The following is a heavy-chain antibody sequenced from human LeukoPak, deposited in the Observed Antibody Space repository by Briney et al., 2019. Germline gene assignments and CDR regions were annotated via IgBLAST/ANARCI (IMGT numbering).Heavy chain of an antibody. J-gene: IGHJ4*02. CDR1: GGTFSSYA. V-gene: IGHV1-69*13. D-gene: IGHD6-13*01. CDR2: TIPIFGTA. Sequence: GASVKVSCKASGGTFSSYAISWVRQAPGQGLEWMGGTIPIFGTANYAQKFQGRVTITADESTSTAYMELSSLRSEDTAVYYCARGGIAAAGTFDYWGQGTLVTVSS. CDR3: ARGGIAAAGTFDY.